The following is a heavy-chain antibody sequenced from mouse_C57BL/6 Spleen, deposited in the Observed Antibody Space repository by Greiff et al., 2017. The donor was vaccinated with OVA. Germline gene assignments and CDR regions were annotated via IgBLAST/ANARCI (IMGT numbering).Heavy chain of an antibody. CDR3: ARGYYYGSSYDYFDY. D-gene: IGHD1-1*01. Sequence: EVKLMESGGGLVKPGGSLKLSCAASGFTFSSYTMSWVRQTPEKRLEWVATISGGGGNTYYPDSVKGRFTISRDNAKNTLYLQMSSLRSEDTALYYCARGYYYGSSYDYFDYWGQGTTLTVSS. CDR2: ISGGGGNT. CDR1: GFTFSSYT. J-gene: IGHJ2*01. V-gene: IGHV5-9*01.